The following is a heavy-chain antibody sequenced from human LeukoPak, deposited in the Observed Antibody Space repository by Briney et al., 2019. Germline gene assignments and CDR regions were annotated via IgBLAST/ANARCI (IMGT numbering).Heavy chain of an antibody. J-gene: IGHJ4*02. CDR1: GFTFSSYA. CDR3: ARERDYDSSGHAFYFDY. V-gene: IGHV3-30-3*01. Sequence: GRSLRLSCAASGFTFSSYAMHWVRQAPGKGLEWVAVISYDGSNKYYADSVKGRFTISRDNSKNTLYLQMNSLRAEDTAVYYCARERDYDSSGHAFYFDYWGQGTLVTVSS. D-gene: IGHD3-22*01. CDR2: ISYDGSNK.